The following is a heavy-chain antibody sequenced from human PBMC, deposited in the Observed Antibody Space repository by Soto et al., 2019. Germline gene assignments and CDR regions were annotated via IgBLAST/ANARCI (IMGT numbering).Heavy chain of an antibody. D-gene: IGHD2-2*01. J-gene: IGHJ5*02. CDR3: ATAYASNKYWFDP. CDR1: GGTFSSYI. CDR2: IIPIFGAA. V-gene: IGHV1-69*13. Sequence: SVKVSCKTSGGTFSSYIISWVRQAPGQGLEWMGGIIPIFGAATYAQKFQDRVTITADESTTTAYLELSSLRSEDTAVYFCATAYASNKYWFDPWGQGTQVTVSS.